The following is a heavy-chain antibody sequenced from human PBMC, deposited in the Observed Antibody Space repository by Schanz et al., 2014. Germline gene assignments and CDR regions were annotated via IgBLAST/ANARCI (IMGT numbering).Heavy chain of an antibody. CDR3: AKGMGYCSGGTCYDYYYYGLDV. Sequence: EVQLLESGGGLVQPGGSLRLSCAASGFIFSNYGMHWVRQAPGKGLEWVSAISGSGGSKYYADSVKGRFTISRDNSENTLYLQMNSLSADDTAVFYCAKGMGYCSGGTCYDYYYYGLDVWGQGTTXTVSS. CDR1: GFIFSNYG. D-gene: IGHD2-15*01. V-gene: IGHV3-23*01. J-gene: IGHJ6*02. CDR2: ISGSGGSK.